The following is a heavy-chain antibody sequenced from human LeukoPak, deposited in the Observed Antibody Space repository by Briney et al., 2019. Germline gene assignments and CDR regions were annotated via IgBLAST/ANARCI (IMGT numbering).Heavy chain of an antibody. V-gene: IGHV3-23*01. CDR3: AKAYSSGWYPGTYYFDY. CDR2: ISGSGGST. D-gene: IGHD6-19*01. CDR1: GFSFSSYA. J-gene: IGHJ4*02. Sequence: PGGSLRLSSVASGFSFSSYAMSWVRQAPGKGLEWVSAISGSGGSTYYGDSVKGRLTISRDSSKNTLYLQMNSLRAEDTAVYYCAKAYSSGWYPGTYYFDYWGQGTLVTVSS.